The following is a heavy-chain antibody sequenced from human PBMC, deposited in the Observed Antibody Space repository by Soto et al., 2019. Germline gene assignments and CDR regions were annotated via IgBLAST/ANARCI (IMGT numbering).Heavy chain of an antibody. J-gene: IGHJ6*02. CDR3: AILPPPPYSYYGMDV. V-gene: IGHV3-23*01. CDR2: IGGSGGST. Sequence: GGSLRLSCVASGFTFNNYAMSWVRQAPGKGLEWVSTIGGSGGSTFYTDSVKGRFTISRDNSKNTLDLQMNSLRAEDTAMYYCAILPPPPYSYYGMDVWGQGTTVTVSS. CDR1: GFTFNNYA.